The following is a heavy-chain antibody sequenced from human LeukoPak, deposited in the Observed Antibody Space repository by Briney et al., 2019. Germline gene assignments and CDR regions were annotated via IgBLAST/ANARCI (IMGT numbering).Heavy chain of an antibody. D-gene: IGHD6-19*01. V-gene: IGHV3-30-3*01. J-gene: IGHJ4*02. CDR3: ARAPESYGSGWYGLY. CDR1: GFTFSSYS. Sequence: GKSLRLSCAASGFTFSSYSMHWVRQAPGKGLEWVALISYDGSNKYYADSVKGRFTVSRDNSKNTFSLQMNSLRTEDTAMYYCARAPESYGSGWYGLYWGQGTLVTVSS. CDR2: ISYDGSNK.